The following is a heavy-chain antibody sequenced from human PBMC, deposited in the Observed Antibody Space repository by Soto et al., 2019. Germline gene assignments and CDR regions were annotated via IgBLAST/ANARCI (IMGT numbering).Heavy chain of an antibody. CDR1: GYTFTSYG. CDR2: ISAYNGNT. D-gene: IGHD4-17*01. V-gene: IGHV1-18*01. J-gene: IGHJ6*02. Sequence: QVQLVQSGAEVKKPGASVKVSCKASGYTFTSYGISWVRQAPGQGLEGMGWISAYNGNTNYAQKLQGRVTMTTGTSTSTAYMELRSLRSDDTAVYYCARWSGDYGYYYDGMDVWGQGTTVAVSS. CDR3: ARWSGDYGYYYDGMDV.